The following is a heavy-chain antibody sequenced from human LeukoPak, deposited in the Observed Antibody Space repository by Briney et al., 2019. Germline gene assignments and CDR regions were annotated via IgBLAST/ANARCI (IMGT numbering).Heavy chain of an antibody. J-gene: IGHJ4*02. D-gene: IGHD3-3*01. Sequence: GESLKISCKGLGYGFSSYSIGWVRQMPGKGLEWMGIIYPDVSDTRYSPSFQGQVTISADKSFSTAYLQWSSLKASDTAMYYCARQYYDFWSGYPRQTYYFDYWGQGTLVTVSS. CDR1: GYGFSSYS. V-gene: IGHV5-51*01. CDR3: ARQYYDFWSGYPRQTYYFDY. CDR2: IYPDVSDT.